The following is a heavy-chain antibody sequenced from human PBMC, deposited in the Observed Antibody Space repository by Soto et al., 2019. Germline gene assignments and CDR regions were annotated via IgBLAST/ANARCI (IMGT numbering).Heavy chain of an antibody. CDR1: GFTLSSYG. D-gene: IGHD5-18*01. CDR2: ISYDGNHK. V-gene: IGHV3-30*18. Sequence: QVQLVESGGGVVQPGRSLRLSCAASGFTLSSYGINWIRQAPGKGLEWVAVISYDGNHKYYADSVEGRFTISRDNSKNTLYLQMNSLRAEDTAVYYCAKGRVGTDARIHGMDVWGQGTTVTVSS. CDR3: AKGRVGTDARIHGMDV. J-gene: IGHJ6*02.